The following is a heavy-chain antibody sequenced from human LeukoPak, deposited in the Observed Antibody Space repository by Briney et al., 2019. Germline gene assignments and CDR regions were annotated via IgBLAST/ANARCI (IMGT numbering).Heavy chain of an antibody. CDR1: GGSVSSGSYY. CDR3: ARGNCSGGSCYYGY. V-gene: IGHV4-61*01. CDR2: IYYSGST. D-gene: IGHD2-15*01. J-gene: IGHJ4*02. Sequence: SETLSLTCTVSGGSVSSGSYYWSWIRQPPGEGLEWIGYIYYSGSTNYNPSLKSRVTISVDTSKNQFSLKLSSVTAADTAVYYCARGNCSGGSCYYGYWGQGTLVTVSS.